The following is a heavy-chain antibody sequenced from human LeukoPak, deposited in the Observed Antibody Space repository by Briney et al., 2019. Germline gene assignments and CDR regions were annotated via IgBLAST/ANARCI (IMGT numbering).Heavy chain of an antibody. V-gene: IGHV4-4*02. CDR3: ARDLTAVAGTEDY. Sequence: SGTLSLTCAVSGGSISSSNWWSWVRQPPGKGLEWIGEIYHSGSTYYNPSLKSRVTISVDRSKNQFSLKLSSVTAAGTAVYYCARDLTAVAGTEDYWGQGTLVTVSS. CDR2: IYHSGST. CDR1: GGSISSSNW. D-gene: IGHD6-19*01. J-gene: IGHJ4*02.